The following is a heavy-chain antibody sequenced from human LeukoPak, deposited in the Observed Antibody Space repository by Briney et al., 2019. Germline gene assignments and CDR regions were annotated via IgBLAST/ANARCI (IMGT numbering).Heavy chain of an antibody. CDR2: ISYDGSNK. Sequence: GGSLRLSCAASGFTFSSYAMHWVRQAPGKGLEWVAVISYDGSNKYYADSVKGRFTISRDNSKNTLYLQMNNLRAEDTGVYYCARLNAIYYYGMDVWGQGTTVTVSS. CDR1: GFTFSSYA. V-gene: IGHV3-30-3*01. J-gene: IGHJ6*02. CDR3: ARLNAIYYYGMDV.